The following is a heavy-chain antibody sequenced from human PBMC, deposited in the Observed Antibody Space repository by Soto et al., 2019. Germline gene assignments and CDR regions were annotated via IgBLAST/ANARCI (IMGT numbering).Heavy chain of an antibody. D-gene: IGHD3-3*01. J-gene: IGHJ1*01. V-gene: IGHV4-34*01. CDR3: ARGLISPIFGVRAGALQH. CDR2: INHSGST. CDR1: GGSFSGYY. Sequence: QVQLQQWGAGLLKPSETLSLTCAVYGGSFSGYYWSWIRQPPGKGLEWIGEINHSGSTNYNPSLKSRVTISVDTSKNQFSLKLSSVTAADTAVYYCARGLISPIFGVRAGALQHWGQGTLVTVSS.